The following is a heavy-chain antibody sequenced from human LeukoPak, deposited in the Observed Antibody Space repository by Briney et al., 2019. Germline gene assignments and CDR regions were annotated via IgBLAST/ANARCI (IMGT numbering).Heavy chain of an antibody. CDR3: ARYTAYYDSSPRFAP. CDR2: INHSGST. Sequence: PSETLSLTCAVYGGSFSGYYWSWIRQPPGKGLEWIGEINHSGSTNYNPSLKSRVTISVDTSKNQFSLKLSSVTAADTAVYYCARYTAYYDSSPRFAPGGQGTLVTVSS. D-gene: IGHD3-22*01. CDR1: GGSFSGYY. J-gene: IGHJ5*02. V-gene: IGHV4-34*01.